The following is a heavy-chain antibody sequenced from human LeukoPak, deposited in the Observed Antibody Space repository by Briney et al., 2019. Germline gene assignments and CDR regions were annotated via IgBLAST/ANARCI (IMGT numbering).Heavy chain of an antibody. D-gene: IGHD2-21*01. J-gene: IGHJ4*02. CDR2: ISGSGATI. CDR3: ARDVVGLGYSDY. Sequence: GGSLRLSCAASGFTFSSYGMNWVRQAPGKGLEWVSYISGSGATIYYADSVKGRFTISRDNAKNSLYLQMNSLRAEDTAVYYCARDVVGLGYSDYWGQGTLVTVSS. CDR1: GFTFSSYG. V-gene: IGHV3-48*03.